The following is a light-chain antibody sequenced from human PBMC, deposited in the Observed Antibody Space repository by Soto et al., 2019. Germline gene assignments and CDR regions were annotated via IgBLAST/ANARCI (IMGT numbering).Light chain of an antibody. Sequence: QSALTHPPSVSGSSGQRVTIPFSGWKCKLRSTSLYGFQQRSGAAPKPLTCRNTQPPSGVPDRLSGSKSCTSASLAISGLRSEDEADYYCGTWDNCLKTYVFGNGTTVTVL. CDR3: GTWDNCLKTYV. V-gene: IGLV1-47*01. CDR2: RNT. CDR1: KCKLRSTS. J-gene: IGLJ1*01.